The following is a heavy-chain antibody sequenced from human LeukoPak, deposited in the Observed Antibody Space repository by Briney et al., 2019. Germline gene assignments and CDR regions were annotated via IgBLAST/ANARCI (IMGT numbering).Heavy chain of an antibody. CDR3: ARHCSSTSYLRYDYYYYMDV. CDR2: TYYRSKWYN. D-gene: IGHD2-2*01. V-gene: IGHV6-1*01. CDR1: GDSVSSNSAA. J-gene: IGHJ6*03. Sequence: SQTLSLTCAISGDSVSSNSAAWNWIRQSPSRGLEWLGRTYYRSKWYNDYAISVKTRITINPDTSKNQFSLQLNSVTPEDTAVYYCARHCSSTSYLRYDYYYYMDVWGKGTTVTVSS.